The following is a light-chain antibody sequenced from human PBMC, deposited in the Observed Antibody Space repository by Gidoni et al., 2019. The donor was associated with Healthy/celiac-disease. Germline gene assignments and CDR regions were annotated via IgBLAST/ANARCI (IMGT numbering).Light chain of an antibody. Sequence: AASVKLTCTLSSGHSSYAIAWHQQQPEKGPRYLMKLNSDGSHSKGDGIPDRFSGSSSGAERYLTISSLQSEDEADYYCQTWGTGIPWVFGGGTKLTVL. J-gene: IGLJ3*02. V-gene: IGLV4-69*01. CDR2: LNSDGSH. CDR3: QTWGTGIPWV. CDR1: SGHSSYA.